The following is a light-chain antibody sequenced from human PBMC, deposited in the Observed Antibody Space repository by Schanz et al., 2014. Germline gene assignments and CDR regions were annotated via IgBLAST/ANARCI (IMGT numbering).Light chain of an antibody. CDR1: SSDVGGYNY. J-gene: IGLJ3*02. CDR2: DVT. V-gene: IGLV2-8*01. CDR3: SSYAGTNFWV. Sequence: QSALTQPPSASGSPGQSVTISCTGTSSDVGGYNYVSWYQQHPGKAPKLMIYDVTKRPSGVPDRFSGSKSGTSASLAISGLQSEDEADYYCSSYAGTNFWVFGGGTKLTVL.